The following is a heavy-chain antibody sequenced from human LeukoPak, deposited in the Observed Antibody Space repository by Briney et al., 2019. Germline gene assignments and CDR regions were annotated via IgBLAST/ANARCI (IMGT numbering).Heavy chain of an antibody. CDR3: VPHYFDSSGYYHGY. V-gene: IGHV3-7*01. CDR2: INQGGSEK. Sequence: GGSLRLSCAASAFTIIKYWMSWVRQAPGKGLEWVANINQGGSEKDYVASVKGRFTISRDNAKNSLFLQMNSLRAEDTALYYCVPHYFDSSGYYHGYWGQGTLVTVSS. D-gene: IGHD3-22*01. J-gene: IGHJ4*02. CDR1: AFTIIKYW.